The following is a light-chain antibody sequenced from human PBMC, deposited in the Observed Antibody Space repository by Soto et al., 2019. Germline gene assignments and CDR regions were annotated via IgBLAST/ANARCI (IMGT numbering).Light chain of an antibody. V-gene: IGKV3-20*01. J-gene: IGKJ2*01. CDR2: GAS. Sequence: EIVLTQSPGTLSLSPGDRATLSCRASKSVSSSDLAWYQQKPGQAPRLLIYGASTRATGSPDRFSGSGSGTDFTLTISRLEPEDFAVYYCQQYGGSPLYTFGQGTKLEIK. CDR1: KSVSSSD. CDR3: QQYGGSPLYT.